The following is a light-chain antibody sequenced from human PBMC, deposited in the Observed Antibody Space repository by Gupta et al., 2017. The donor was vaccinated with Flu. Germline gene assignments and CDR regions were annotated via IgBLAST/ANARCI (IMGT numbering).Light chain of an antibody. V-gene: IGLV8-61*01. CDR2: STN. J-gene: IGLJ3*02. Sequence: QTVVTQEPSLSVYPGGPVTLTCGLTSGSVSTNSYPSWYQQTPGQAPRTLVYSTNTRSSGVPDRFSGSILGNKAALTITGAQADDECDYYCVLYLGSNSWMFGGGTKLTVL. CDR3: VLYLGSNSWM. CDR1: SGSVSTNSY.